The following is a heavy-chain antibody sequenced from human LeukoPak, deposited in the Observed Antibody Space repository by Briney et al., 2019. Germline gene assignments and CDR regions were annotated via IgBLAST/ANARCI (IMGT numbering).Heavy chain of an antibody. D-gene: IGHD2-21*02. J-gene: IGHJ4*02. Sequence: ASVKVSCKASRYSFTGYYMHWVRQAPGQGLEWMGWINPNSGGTNYAQKFQGWVTMTRETSISTAYMELSRLRSDDTAVYYCARDRTLYCGGDCSLDYWGQGTLVTVSS. CDR1: RYSFTGYY. V-gene: IGHV1-2*04. CDR2: INPNSGGT. CDR3: ARDRTLYCGGDCSLDY.